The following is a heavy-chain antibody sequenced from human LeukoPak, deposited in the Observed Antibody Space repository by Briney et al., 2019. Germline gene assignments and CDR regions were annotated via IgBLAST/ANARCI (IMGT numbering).Heavy chain of an antibody. CDR3: ARGGDCSGGSCYSGHWFDP. CDR1: GDTFISYA. D-gene: IGHD2-15*01. Sequence: ASVKVSCKGSGDTFISYAISWVRQAPGQGLEWMGGIIPIFGTANYAQKFQGRVTITADESTSTAYMELSSLRSEDTAVYYCARGGDCSGGSCYSGHWFDPWGQGTLVTVSS. J-gene: IGHJ5*02. CDR2: IIPIFGTA. V-gene: IGHV1-69*13.